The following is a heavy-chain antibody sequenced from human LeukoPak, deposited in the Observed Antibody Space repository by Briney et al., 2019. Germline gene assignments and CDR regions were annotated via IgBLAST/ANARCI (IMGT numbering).Heavy chain of an antibody. Sequence: GGSLRLSCAASGFTFSDYYMSWIRQAPGKGLEWVSYISSSSSYTNYADSVKGRFTISRDNAKNSLYLQMNSLRAEDTAIYYCAKRSGVYSDNSGVFDYWGQGSLVTVSS. CDR2: ISSSSSYT. V-gene: IGHV3-11*03. CDR3: AKRSGVYSDNSGVFDY. D-gene: IGHD4-11*01. J-gene: IGHJ4*02. CDR1: GFTFSDYY.